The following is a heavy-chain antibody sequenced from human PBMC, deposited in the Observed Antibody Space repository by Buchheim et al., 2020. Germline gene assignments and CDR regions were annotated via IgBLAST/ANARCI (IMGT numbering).Heavy chain of an antibody. CDR2: FNHSGST. D-gene: IGHD2-8*02. J-gene: IGHJ6*02. CDR1: GGSFSGYY. Sequence: VQLQQWGAGLLKPSETLSLTCAVYGGSFSGYYWSWIRQPPGKGLEWIGEFNHSGSTNYNPSLKSRVTISVDTSKNQFSLKLSSVSAADTAVYYCARGRVRGGYCTGGVCDYYQYHGMDVWGQGTT. V-gene: IGHV4-34*01. CDR3: ARGRVRGGYCTGGVCDYYQYHGMDV.